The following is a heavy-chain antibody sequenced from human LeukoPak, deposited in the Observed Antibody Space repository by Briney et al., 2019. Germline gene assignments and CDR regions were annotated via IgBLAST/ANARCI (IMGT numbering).Heavy chain of an antibody. D-gene: IGHD5-18*01. CDR1: GFTVSSNY. J-gene: IGHJ4*02. CDR3: ARRYSYGYGIDY. Sequence: PGGSLRLSCAAPGFTVSSNYMSWVRQAPGKGLEWVSVIYSGGSTYYADSVKGRFTISRDNSKNTLYLQMNSLRAEDTAVYYCARRYSYGYGIDYWGQGTLVTVSS. V-gene: IGHV3-53*01. CDR2: IYSGGST.